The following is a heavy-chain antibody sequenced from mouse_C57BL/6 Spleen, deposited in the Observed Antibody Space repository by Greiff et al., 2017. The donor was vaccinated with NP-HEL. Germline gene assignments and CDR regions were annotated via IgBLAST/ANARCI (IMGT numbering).Heavy chain of an antibody. Sequence: QVQLQQSGPELVRPGASVTLSCKASGYTFTDYEMHWVKQTPVHGLEWIGAIDPETGGTAYNQKFKGKAILTADQSSSTAYMELRSLTSEDSAVYYGTGALISAVVATRFFAYWGQGTTLTVSA. V-gene: IGHV1-15*01. J-gene: IGHJ2*01. CDR2: IDPETGGT. CDR1: GYTFTDYE. CDR3: TGALISAVVATRFFAY. D-gene: IGHD1-1*01.